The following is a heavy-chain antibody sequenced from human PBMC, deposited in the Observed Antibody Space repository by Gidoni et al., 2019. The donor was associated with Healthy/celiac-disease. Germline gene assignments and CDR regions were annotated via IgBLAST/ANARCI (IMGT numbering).Heavy chain of an antibody. Sequence: QVQLQQWGAGLLKPSETLSLTCAVYGGSFSGYYWSWIRQPPGKGLEWIGEINHSGSTNYNPSLKRRVTISVDTSKNQFSLKLSSVTAADTAVYYCARGLDLVAWFGELSHSSYYFDYWGQGTLVTVSS. CDR1: GGSFSGYY. CDR3: ARGLDLVAWFGELSHSSYYFDY. D-gene: IGHD3-10*01. CDR2: INHSGST. V-gene: IGHV4-34*01. J-gene: IGHJ4*02.